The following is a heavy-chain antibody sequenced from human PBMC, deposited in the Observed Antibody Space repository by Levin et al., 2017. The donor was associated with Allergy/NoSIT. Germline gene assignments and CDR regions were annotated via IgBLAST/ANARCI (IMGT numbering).Heavy chain of an antibody. CDR1: GYTLTELS. CDR3: ATRITMIVVVPWMDGYFDL. CDR2: FDPEDGET. J-gene: IGHJ2*01. D-gene: IGHD3-22*01. Sequence: PGGSLRLSCKVSGYTLTELSMHWVRQAPGNGLEWMGGFDPEDGETIYAQKFQGRVTMTEDTSTDTAYMELSSLRSEDTAVYYCATRITMIVVVPWMDGYFDLWGRGTLVTVSS. V-gene: IGHV1-24*01.